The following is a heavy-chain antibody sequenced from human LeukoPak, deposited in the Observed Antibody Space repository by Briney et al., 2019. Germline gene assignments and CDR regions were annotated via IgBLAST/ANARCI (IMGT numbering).Heavy chain of an antibody. Sequence: PGGSLRLSCAASGFTFSSYSMNWVRQAPGKGLEWVSYISSSSSTIYYADSVKGRFTISRDNAKNSLYLQMNSLRAEDTAVYYCARDCSSTSCYDETIHWGQGTLVTVSS. J-gene: IGHJ4*02. CDR3: ARDCSSTSCYDETIH. D-gene: IGHD2-2*01. CDR1: GFTFSSYS. V-gene: IGHV3-48*01. CDR2: ISSSSSTI.